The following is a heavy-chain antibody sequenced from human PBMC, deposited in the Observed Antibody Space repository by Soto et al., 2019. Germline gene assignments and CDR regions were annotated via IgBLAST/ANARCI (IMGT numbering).Heavy chain of an antibody. Sequence: QVQLVESGGGVVQPGRSLRLSCAASGFTFSSFGMHWVRQAPGKGLEWVAFISFDGSNKYYVDSVKGRFIISRDNSKNTLSLQMNSLTAEDTAVYYCAKDTSKYSNNWPAYYGLDVWGQGTTVTVSS. J-gene: IGHJ6*02. CDR1: GFTFSSFG. CDR3: AKDTSKYSNNWPAYYGLDV. V-gene: IGHV3-30*18. CDR2: ISFDGSNK. D-gene: IGHD6-13*01.